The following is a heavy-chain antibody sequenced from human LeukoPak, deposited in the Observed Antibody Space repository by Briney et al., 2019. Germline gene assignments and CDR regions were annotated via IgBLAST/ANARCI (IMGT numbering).Heavy chain of an antibody. CDR1: GGSVTKYY. V-gene: IGHV4-59*02. Sequence: SETLSLTCTVSGGSVTKYYWHWIRQAPGKGLEWIGFIFHTGITNYNPSLKSRVTISVDTSKNQFSLKLTSVTAADTAVYYCARDHGGGYLFDYWGQGTLVTVSS. D-gene: IGHD1-26*01. CDR2: IFHTGIT. CDR3: ARDHGGGYLFDY. J-gene: IGHJ4*02.